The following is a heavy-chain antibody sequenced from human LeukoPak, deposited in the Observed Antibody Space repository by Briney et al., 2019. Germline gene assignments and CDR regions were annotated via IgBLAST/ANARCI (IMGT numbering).Heavy chain of an antibody. CDR1: GFTSSSYA. CDR3: ASRDNWNQGDY. D-gene: IGHD1-20*01. J-gene: IGHJ4*02. V-gene: IGHV3-64*04. Sequence: GGSLRLSCSASGFTSSSYAMHWVRQAPGKGLEYVSAISSNGGSTYYADSVKGRFTISRDNSKNTLYLQMNSLRAEDTAVYYCASRDNWNQGDYWGQGTLVTVAS. CDR2: ISSNGGST.